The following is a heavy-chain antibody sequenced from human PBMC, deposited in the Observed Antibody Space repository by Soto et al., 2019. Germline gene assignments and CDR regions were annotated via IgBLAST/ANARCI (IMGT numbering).Heavy chain of an antibody. D-gene: IGHD3-22*01. CDR1: GGSINSSNW. CDR3: ARRYFSENQGVFDV. Sequence: QVRLQGSGPGLVAPSGTLYLTCAVSGGSINSSNWWSWVRQSPGKGLEWMGEIYQSGSTKYNPSFRSRCTVSIDKSKSQFSLKLTSVTAADSAVYYCARRYFSENQGVFDVWDQGTKVTVSS. V-gene: IGHV4-4*02. J-gene: IGHJ3*01. CDR2: IYQSGST.